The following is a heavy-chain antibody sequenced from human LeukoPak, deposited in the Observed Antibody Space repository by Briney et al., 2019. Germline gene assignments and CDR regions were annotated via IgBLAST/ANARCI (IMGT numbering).Heavy chain of an antibody. CDR3: ARDTHRTSDAFDI. V-gene: IGHV1-18*04. CDR1: GYTFTSYY. CDR2: ISGYNGNT. Sequence: GASVKISCKASGYTFTSYYIHWVRQAPGQGLEWMGWISGYNGNTNYAEKLQGRVTMTTDTSTSTVYMELRSLRSADTAVYYCARDTHRTSDAFDIWGQGTMVTVSS. J-gene: IGHJ3*02.